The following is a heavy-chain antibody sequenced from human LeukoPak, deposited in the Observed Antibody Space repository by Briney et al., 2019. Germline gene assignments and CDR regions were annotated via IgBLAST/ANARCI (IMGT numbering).Heavy chain of an antibody. V-gene: IGHV4-39*01. CDR3: ARPYYYDSRIDP. D-gene: IGHD3-22*01. Sequence: SETLSLTCNVSGGSISSSSYYWGWIRQPPGKGLEWIGSIYYSGSTYYNPSLKSRITISVDTSKNQFSLKLSSVTAADTAVYYCARPYYYDSRIDPWGQGILVTVSS. J-gene: IGHJ5*02. CDR2: IYYSGST. CDR1: GGSISSSSYY.